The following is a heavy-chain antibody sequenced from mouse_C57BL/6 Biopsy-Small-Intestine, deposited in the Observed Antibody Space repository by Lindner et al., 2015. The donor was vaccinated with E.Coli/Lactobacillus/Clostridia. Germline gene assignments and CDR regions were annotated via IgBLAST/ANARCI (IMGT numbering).Heavy chain of an antibody. V-gene: IGHV1-81*01. J-gene: IGHJ1*01. CDR1: GGTFSNFA. D-gene: IGHD1-1*01. CDR3: TRGTGEFVYFNGMDV. CDR2: LTPMYERA. Sequence: SVKVSCKASGGTFSNFAFSWVRQAPGQGLEWMGGLTPMYERANYAQKFQDRVTITADESTSTVYMELGSLRSDDTAVYYCTRGTGEFVYFNGMDVWGQGTTVTVSS.